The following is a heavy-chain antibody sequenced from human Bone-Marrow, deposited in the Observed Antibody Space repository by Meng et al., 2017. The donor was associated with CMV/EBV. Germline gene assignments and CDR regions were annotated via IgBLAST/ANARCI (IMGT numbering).Heavy chain of an antibody. CDR2: FDPEDGET. Sequence: ASVKVSCKVSGYTLTELSMHWVRQAPGKGLEWMGGFDPEDGETIYAQNFQGRVTMTEDTSTDTAYMELISLRSEDTAVYYCARSASGQQLVRGDFFDYWGQGTLVTVSS. CDR3: ARSASGQQLVRGDFFDY. V-gene: IGHV1-24*01. J-gene: IGHJ4*02. D-gene: IGHD6-13*01. CDR1: GYTLTELS.